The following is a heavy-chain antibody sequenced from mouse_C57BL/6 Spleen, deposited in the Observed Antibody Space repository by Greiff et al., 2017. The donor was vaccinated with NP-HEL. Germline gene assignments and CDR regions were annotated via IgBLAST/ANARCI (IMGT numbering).Heavy chain of an antibody. V-gene: IGHV1-50*01. CDR1: GYTFTSYW. CDR2: IDPSDSYT. J-gene: IGHJ1*03. D-gene: IGHD1-1*01. Sequence: QVQLKESGAELVKPGASVKLSCKASGYTFTSYWMQWVKQRPGQGLEWIGEIDPSDSYTNYNQKFKGKATLTVDTSSSTAYMQLSSLTSEDSAVYYCAIYYYGSNWYFDVWGTGTTVTVSS. CDR3: AIYYYGSNWYFDV.